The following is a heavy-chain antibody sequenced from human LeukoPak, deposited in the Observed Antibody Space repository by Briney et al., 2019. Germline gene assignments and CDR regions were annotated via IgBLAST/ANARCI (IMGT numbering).Heavy chain of an antibody. D-gene: IGHD2-21*01. Sequence: SETLSLTCNVSGDSIGRSTYYWGWVRQTPEKGLEWIGSIFYNGRTYYTPSLQSRVILSLAPSKNQSSLRLTSVTAADTAVYYCARQVAVVEPTDPNWFDSWGQGTLVTVSS. J-gene: IGHJ5*01. CDR2: IFYNGRT. CDR3: ARQVAVVEPTDPNWFDS. CDR1: GDSIGRSTYY. V-gene: IGHV4-39*07.